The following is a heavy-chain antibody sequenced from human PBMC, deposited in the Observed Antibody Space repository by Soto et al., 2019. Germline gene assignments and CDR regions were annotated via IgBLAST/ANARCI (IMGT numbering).Heavy chain of an antibody. V-gene: IGHV1-69*01. CDR1: GGTFSSYA. J-gene: IGHJ6*02. Sequence: QVQLVQSGAEVKKPGSSVKVSCKASGGTFSSYAISWVRQAPGQGLEWMGGIIPIFGTANYAQKFQGRVTVTADESTSTAYMELSSLRSEDTAVYYCARRYCSSTSCYSDYYYGMDVCGQGTTVTVSS. D-gene: IGHD2-2*01. CDR3: ARRYCSSTSCYSDYYYGMDV. CDR2: IIPIFGTA.